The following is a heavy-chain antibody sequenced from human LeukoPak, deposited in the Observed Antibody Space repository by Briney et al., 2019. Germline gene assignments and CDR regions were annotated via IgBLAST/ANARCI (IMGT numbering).Heavy chain of an antibody. V-gene: IGHV4-34*01. Sequence: SGTLSLTCAVYGGSFSGYYWSWIRQPPGKGLEWIGEINHSGSTNYNPSLKSRVTISVDTSKNQFSLKLSSVTAADTAVYYCARKTVIRWFDPWGQGTLVTVSS. D-gene: IGHD4-23*01. CDR1: GGSFSGYY. J-gene: IGHJ5*02. CDR3: ARKTVIRWFDP. CDR2: INHSGST.